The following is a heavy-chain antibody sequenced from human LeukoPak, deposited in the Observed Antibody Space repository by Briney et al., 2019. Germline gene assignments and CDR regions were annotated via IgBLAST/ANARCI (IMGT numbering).Heavy chain of an antibody. D-gene: IGHD6-13*01. J-gene: IGHJ4*02. CDR3: ARTKAYSSSWYPDY. CDR2: IYYSGST. CDR1: GDSISSYY. Sequence: SETLSLTCTVSGDSISSYYWSWIRQPPGKGLEWIGYIYYSGSTNYNPSLKSRVTISVDTSKNQFSLKLSSVTAADTAAYFCARTKAYSSSWYPDYWGQGTLVTVSS. V-gene: IGHV4-59*01.